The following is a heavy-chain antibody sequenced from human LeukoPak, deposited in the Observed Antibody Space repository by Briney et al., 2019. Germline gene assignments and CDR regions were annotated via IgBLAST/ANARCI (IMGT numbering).Heavy chain of an antibody. CDR3: AKYERTYYYYGMDV. V-gene: IGHV3-74*01. J-gene: IGHJ6*02. CDR1: GFTFSTYC. Sequence: PGGSLRLSCAASGFTFSTYCMHWVRQAPGKGPMWVSRICPDGTVTNYADSVKARFIISRDNARNTVYLQMNSLRAEDTAVYYCAKYERTYYYYGMDVWGQGTTVTVSS. CDR2: ICPDGTVT. D-gene: IGHD2/OR15-2a*01.